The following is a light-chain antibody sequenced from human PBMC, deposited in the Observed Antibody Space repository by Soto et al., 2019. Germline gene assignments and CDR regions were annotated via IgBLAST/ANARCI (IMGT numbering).Light chain of an antibody. V-gene: IGKV3-15*01. CDR2: GAT. J-gene: IGKJ1*01. CDR1: QNIGNS. CDR3: QKYNSYLWT. Sequence: IVMTQSPATLSMSPGQRASLYCRASQNIGNSLAWYQQNPGQAPRLLIFGATTRATSIPARFTGSRSGTEFTLTISSLQPDDFATYYCQKYNSYLWTFGQGTKVDI.